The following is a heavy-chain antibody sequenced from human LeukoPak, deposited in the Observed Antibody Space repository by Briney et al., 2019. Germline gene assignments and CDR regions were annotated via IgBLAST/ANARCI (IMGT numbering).Heavy chain of an antibody. V-gene: IGHV3-30-3*01. CDR3: ARDYYFDY. CDR1: GFTFSSYA. Sequence: PGRALRLSCAASGFTFSSYAMHWVRQAPAKGLEWVAVISYDGSNKYYADSVKGRFTISRDNSKNTLYLQMNSLRAEDTAVYYCARDYYFDYWGQGTLVTVSS. J-gene: IGHJ4*02. CDR2: ISYDGSNK.